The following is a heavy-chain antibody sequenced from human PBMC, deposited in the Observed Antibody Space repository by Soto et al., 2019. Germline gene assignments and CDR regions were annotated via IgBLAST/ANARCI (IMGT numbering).Heavy chain of an antibody. CDR3: ARHMIPFGYYYAFDI. V-gene: IGHV4-39*01. CDR2: VPFRGRT. J-gene: IGHJ3*02. D-gene: IGHD3-16*01. Sequence: PSETLSLTCSVSGAATGSNDYYWGWIRQSPGKGLEWIGSVPFRGRTYYNLSLKSRVTISADTSNNHFSLWLTSVTAADTAIYYCARHMIPFGYYYAFDIWSQGTMVTVSS. CDR1: GAATGSNDYY.